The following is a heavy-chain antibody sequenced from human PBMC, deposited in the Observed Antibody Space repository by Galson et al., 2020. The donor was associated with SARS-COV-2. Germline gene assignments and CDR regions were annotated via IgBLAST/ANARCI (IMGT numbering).Heavy chain of an antibody. CDR1: GIRFSSYW. CDR3: VRGLDWAEAFDI. V-gene: IGHV3-74*01. CDR2: FGSDGLAT. Sequence: ALHGASLKTSCAASGIRFSSYWMHWVRQAPGKGLVLVSRFGSDGLATSYADSVEGRFTISRDSAKNTLYLHMNSLRAEDTAVYYCVRGLDWAEAFDIWGQGTMVTVSS. D-gene: IGHD2-21*01. J-gene: IGHJ3*02.